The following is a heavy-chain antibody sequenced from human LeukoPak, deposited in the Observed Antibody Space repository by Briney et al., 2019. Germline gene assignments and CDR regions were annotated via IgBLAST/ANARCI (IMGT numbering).Heavy chain of an antibody. Sequence: GGSLRLSCAASGFTFSSYSMNWVRQAPGKGLEWVSSISSSSSYIYYADSVKGRFTISRDNAKNSLYLQMNSLRAEDTAVYYCARDGYSSSWFGSNWFDPWGQGTLDTVSS. CDR1: GFTFSSYS. V-gene: IGHV3-21*01. D-gene: IGHD6-13*01. CDR2: ISSSSSYI. CDR3: ARDGYSSSWFGSNWFDP. J-gene: IGHJ5*02.